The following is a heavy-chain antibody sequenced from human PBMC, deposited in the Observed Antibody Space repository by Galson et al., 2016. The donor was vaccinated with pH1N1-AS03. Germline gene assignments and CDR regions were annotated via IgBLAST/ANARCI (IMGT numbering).Heavy chain of an antibody. CDR3: ARAPPYSGSLYYFDS. Sequence: SLRLSCAASGFPFEDYAMHWVRQAPGKGLEWVALIGGNGLNPGYADSVKGRFTISRDNAKNSLYLQMNSLRPEDAALYYCARAPPYSGSLYYFDSWGQGALVTVSS. D-gene: IGHD1-26*01. V-gene: IGHV3-20*04. CDR2: IGGNGLNP. J-gene: IGHJ4*02. CDR1: GFPFEDYA.